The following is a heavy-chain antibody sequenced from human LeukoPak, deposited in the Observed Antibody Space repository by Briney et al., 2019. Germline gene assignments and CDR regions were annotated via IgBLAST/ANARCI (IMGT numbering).Heavy chain of an antibody. CDR2: TYYRSKLYN. CDR1: GDSVSSNSAA. J-gene: IGHJ4*02. CDR3: ARESAGTYYFDY. D-gene: IGHD6-19*01. Sequence: SQTLSLTCAISGDSVSSNSAAWNWIRQSPSRGLEWLGRTYYRSKLYNNYALSVKSRMIVNPDTSKNQISLQLNSVTPEDTAVYYCARESAGTYYFDYWGQGALVTVSS. V-gene: IGHV6-1*01.